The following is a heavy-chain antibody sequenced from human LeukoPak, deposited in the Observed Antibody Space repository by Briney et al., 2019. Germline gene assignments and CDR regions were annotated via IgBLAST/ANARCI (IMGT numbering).Heavy chain of an antibody. CDR1: GGSFSGYY. CDR3: AKDRTPGLKRGSYYFDY. D-gene: IGHD2-15*01. Sequence: RSSETLSLTCAVYGGSFSGYYWSWLRQPPGKGLEWLGEINHSGSTNYNPSLKSRVTISVDTSKNQFSLKLSSVTAADTAVYYCAKDRTPGLKRGSYYFDYWGQGTLVTVSS. V-gene: IGHV4-34*01. CDR2: INHSGST. J-gene: IGHJ4*02.